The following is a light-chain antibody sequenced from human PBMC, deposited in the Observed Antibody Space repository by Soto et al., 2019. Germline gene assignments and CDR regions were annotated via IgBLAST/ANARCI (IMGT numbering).Light chain of an antibody. CDR2: GAS. Sequence: EIVMTQSPATLSASPGERATLSCRASQSVRSKLAWYQQKPGQAPRLLIYGASTRATGIPARFSGSGSGTEFTLTISSLQSEDFAVDYCQQYNNWPSYTFGQGTKLEIK. CDR1: QSVRSK. V-gene: IGKV3-15*01. J-gene: IGKJ2*01. CDR3: QQYNNWPSYT.